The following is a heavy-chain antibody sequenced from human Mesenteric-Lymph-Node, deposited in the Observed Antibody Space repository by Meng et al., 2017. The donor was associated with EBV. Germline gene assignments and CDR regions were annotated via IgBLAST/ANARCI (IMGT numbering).Heavy chain of an antibody. CDR3: ARDIDLSGFFDF. D-gene: IGHD3-22*01. V-gene: IGHV3-11*01. CDR1: GFIFSDHY. CDR2: ISNSDSII. J-gene: IGHJ4*02. Sequence: QVPLVESGGXXVXPGXALXLSCAASGFIFSDHYMGWFRQAPGKGLEWVAYISNSDSIIYYADSVEGRFTISRDNAKDSLSLQMNSLRAEDTAVYYCARDIDLSGFFDFWGQGTLVTVSS.